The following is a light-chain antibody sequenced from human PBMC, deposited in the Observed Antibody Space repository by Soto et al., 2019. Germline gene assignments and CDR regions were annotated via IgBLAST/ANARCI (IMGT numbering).Light chain of an antibody. J-gene: IGKJ2*01. CDR3: QQYNNWPPDSRT. Sequence: EIVMTQSPATLSVSPGERATLSCRASQSVSSNLAWYQQKPGQAPRLLIYGASTRATGIPARFSGSGSGTEFTLTISSLQSEDFADYYCQQYNNWPPDSRTFGQGTKLEIK. V-gene: IGKV3-15*01. CDR2: GAS. CDR1: QSVSSN.